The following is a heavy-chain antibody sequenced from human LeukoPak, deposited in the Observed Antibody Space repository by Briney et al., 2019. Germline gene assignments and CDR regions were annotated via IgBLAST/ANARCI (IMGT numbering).Heavy chain of an antibody. D-gene: IGHD3-22*01. CDR2: INSDGSST. CDR3: ARASPDYYDSSGPEHDAFDI. V-gene: IGHV3-74*01. J-gene: IGHJ3*02. CDR1: GFTFDDYA. Sequence: PGRSLRLSCAASGFTFDDYAMHWVRQAPGKGLVWVSRINSDGSSTSYADSVKGRFTISRDNAKNTLYLQMNSLRAEDTAVYYCARASPDYYDSSGPEHDAFDIWGQGTMVTVSS.